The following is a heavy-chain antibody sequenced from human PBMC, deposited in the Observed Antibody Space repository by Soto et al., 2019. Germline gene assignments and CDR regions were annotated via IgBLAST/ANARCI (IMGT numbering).Heavy chain of an antibody. J-gene: IGHJ6*02. Sequence: GGSLRLSCAAYGFTFSSYAMHWVRQAPGKGLEWVAVISYDGSNKYYADSVKGRFTISRDNSKNTLYLQMNSLRAEDTAVYYCAREGVIIYYGMDVWGQGTTVTVSS. CDR2: ISYDGSNK. V-gene: IGHV3-30-3*01. CDR1: GFTFSSYA. D-gene: IGHD3-10*01. CDR3: AREGVIIYYGMDV.